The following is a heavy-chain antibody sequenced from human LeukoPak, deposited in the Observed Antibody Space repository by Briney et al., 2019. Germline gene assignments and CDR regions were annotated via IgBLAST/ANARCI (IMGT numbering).Heavy chain of an antibody. CDR3: ARELAYCSGGSCWFWFDY. V-gene: IGHV3-7*01. CDR2: VKHDGSEK. CDR1: GLTFGDNW. Sequence: GGSLRLSCAVSGLTFGDNWMSWVRQAPGKGLEWVANVKHDGSEKHYVDSVKGRFTVSRDNAKNSLYLHMNSLRAEDTAVYYCARELAYCSGGSCWFWFDYWGQGTVVTVSS. J-gene: IGHJ5*01. D-gene: IGHD2-15*01.